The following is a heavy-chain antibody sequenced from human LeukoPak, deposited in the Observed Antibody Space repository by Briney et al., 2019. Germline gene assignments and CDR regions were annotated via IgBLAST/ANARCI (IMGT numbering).Heavy chain of an antibody. D-gene: IGHD5-18*01. V-gene: IGHV5-10-1*01. CDR1: GYSFTSYW. J-gene: IGHJ4*02. Sequence: GESLKISCKGSGYSFTSYWISWVRQMPGKGLEWMGRFDPSDSYTNYSPSFQGHVTISADKSISTAYLQWSSLKASDTAMYYCARHGGYSYGNHDYWGQGTLVTVSS. CDR3: ARHGGYSYGNHDY. CDR2: FDPSDSYT.